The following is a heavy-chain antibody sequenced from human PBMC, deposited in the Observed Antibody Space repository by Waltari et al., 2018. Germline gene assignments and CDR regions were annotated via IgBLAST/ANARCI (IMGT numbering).Heavy chain of an antibody. V-gene: IGHV4-59*01. J-gene: IGHJ1*01. CDR1: GGSISSYY. D-gene: IGHD6-6*01. Sequence: QVQLQESGPGLVKPSETLSLTCTVSGGSISSYYWSWIRQPPGKGLEWIGYIYYSGNPNYNPSLKSRVTISVDTSKHHFSLKLSSVTAADTAVYYCASKVSSSSYFQHWGQGTLVTVSS. CDR3: ASKVSSSSYFQH. CDR2: IYYSGNP.